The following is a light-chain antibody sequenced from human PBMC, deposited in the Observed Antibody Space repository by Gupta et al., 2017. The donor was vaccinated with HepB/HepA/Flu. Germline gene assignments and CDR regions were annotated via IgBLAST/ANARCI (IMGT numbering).Light chain of an antibody. Sequence: DIVMTQFPDSLAVSLGERATINCKSSQSVLYNKNYLAWYQQKPGQPPKLLIYWASTRESGVPDRFSGSGSGTDFTLTISSLQAEDVAVYYCQQYHSTPRTFGQGTKVEIK. CDR2: WAS. CDR1: QSVLYNKNY. CDR3: QQYHSTPRT. V-gene: IGKV4-1*01. J-gene: IGKJ1*01.